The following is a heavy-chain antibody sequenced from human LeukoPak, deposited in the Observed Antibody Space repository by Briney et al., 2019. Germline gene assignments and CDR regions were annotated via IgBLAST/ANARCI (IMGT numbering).Heavy chain of an antibody. CDR3: ARHTTTWSLDP. CDR1: GYSFSDYW. CDR2: IYPGDSDT. Sequence: GESLKISCKGSGYSFSDYWIAWVRPMPGKGLEWMGIIYPGDSDTRYSPSFQGQVTLSADKSISTAYLQWSSLKASDTAMYYCARHTTTWSLDPWGQGTLVTVSS. V-gene: IGHV5-51*01. D-gene: IGHD1-1*01. J-gene: IGHJ5*02.